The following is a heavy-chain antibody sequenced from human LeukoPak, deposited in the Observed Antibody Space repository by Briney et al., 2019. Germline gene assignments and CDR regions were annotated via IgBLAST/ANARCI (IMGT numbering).Heavy chain of an antibody. CDR3: ARTDTTITFDY. CDR2: IYYSGST. V-gene: IGHV4-31*03. CDR1: GGSISSGGYY. D-gene: IGHD5-24*01. J-gene: IGHJ4*02. Sequence: SETLSLTCTVSGGSISSGGYYWSWLRQHPGKGLEWIGYIYYSGSTYYNLSLKSRVTISVDTSKNQFSLKLSSVTAADTAVYYCARTDTTITFDYWGQGTLVTVSS.